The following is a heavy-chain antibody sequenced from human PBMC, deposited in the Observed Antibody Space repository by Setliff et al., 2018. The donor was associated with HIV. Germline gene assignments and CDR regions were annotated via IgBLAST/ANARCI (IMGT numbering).Heavy chain of an antibody. CDR1: GFTFSTYS. CDR2: ISSSSRSK. V-gene: IGHV3-21*01. J-gene: IGHJ4*02. D-gene: IGHD3-3*01. Sequence: GGSLRLSCSASGFTFSTYSMNWVRQAPGKGLEWVSSISSSSRSKYYADSVKGRFTISRDNAKNSLYLQMNSLIAEDTAVYYCARDVSWRVRTYIDYWGQGALVTVSS. CDR3: ARDVSWRVRTYIDY.